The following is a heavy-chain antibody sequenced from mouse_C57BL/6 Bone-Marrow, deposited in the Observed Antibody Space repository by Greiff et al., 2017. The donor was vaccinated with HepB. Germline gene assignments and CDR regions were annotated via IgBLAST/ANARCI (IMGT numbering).Heavy chain of an antibody. Sequence: VQLQQSGAELVRPGASVKLSCTASGFNIKDDYMHWVKQRPEQGLEWIGWIDPENGDTEYASKFQGKATITADTSSNTAYLQLSSLTSEDTAVYYCTSRRGGAMDYWGQGTSVTVSS. CDR1: GFNIKDDY. J-gene: IGHJ4*01. CDR2: IDPENGDT. V-gene: IGHV14-4*01. CDR3: TSRRGGAMDY.